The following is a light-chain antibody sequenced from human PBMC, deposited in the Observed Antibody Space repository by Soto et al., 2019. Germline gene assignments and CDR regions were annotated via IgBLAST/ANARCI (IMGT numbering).Light chain of an antibody. CDR1: STDMGGFNY. V-gene: IGLV2-14*01. CDR3: SSYSGSSTHLL. J-gene: IGLJ2*01. Sequence: QSALTQPASVSGSPGQSIIMSCTGTSTDMGGFNYVSWYRQYPGKAPRLMIYDVTNRPSGVSNRFSGSKSGSTAYLSISGLQAEDEATYYCSSYSGSSTHLLFGGGTKLTVL. CDR2: DVT.